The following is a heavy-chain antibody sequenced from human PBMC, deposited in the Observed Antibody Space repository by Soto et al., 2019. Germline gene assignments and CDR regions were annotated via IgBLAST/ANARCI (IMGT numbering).Heavy chain of an antibody. CDR2: ISGSGGST. J-gene: IGHJ3*02. CDR3: AKVWALRSGSYRSGAFDI. Sequence: PGGSLRLSCAASGFTFSSYAMSWVRQAPGKGLEWVSAISGSGGSTYYADSVKGRFTISRDNSKNTLYLQMNSLRAEETAVYYCAKVWALRSGSYRSGAFDIWGQGTMVTVSS. V-gene: IGHV3-23*01. CDR1: GFTFSSYA. D-gene: IGHD1-26*01.